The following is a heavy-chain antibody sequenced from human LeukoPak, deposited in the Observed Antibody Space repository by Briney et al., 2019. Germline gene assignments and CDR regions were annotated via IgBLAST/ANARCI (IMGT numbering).Heavy chain of an antibody. CDR1: GFTFSSYS. J-gene: IGHJ4*02. V-gene: IGHV3-21*01. D-gene: IGHD2-2*01. Sequence: GGSLRLSCAASGFTFSSYSMNWVRQAPGKGLEWVSSISSSSSYIYYADSVKGRFTISRDNAQNSVYLQMNSLRGEDTAVYYCARDTYCSSADCHANFWGQGTLVTVSS. CDR2: ISSSSSYI. CDR3: ARDTYCSSADCHANF.